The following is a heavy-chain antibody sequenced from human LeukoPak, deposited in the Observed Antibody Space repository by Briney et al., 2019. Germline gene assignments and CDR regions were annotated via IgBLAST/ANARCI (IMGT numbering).Heavy chain of an antibody. CDR2: IYYSGST. D-gene: IGHD6-6*01. J-gene: IGHJ4*02. V-gene: IGHV4-59*08. CDR1: GGSISSYY. Sequence: PSETLSLTCTVSGGSISSYYWSWIRQPPGKGLEWIGYIYYSGSTYYNPSLKSRLTISIDTSRNQFSLKMSSVTAADTAVYYCARLTRGSIAVFGRTRPTSIDYWGQGTLVTVSS. CDR3: ARLTRGSIAVFGRTRPTSIDY.